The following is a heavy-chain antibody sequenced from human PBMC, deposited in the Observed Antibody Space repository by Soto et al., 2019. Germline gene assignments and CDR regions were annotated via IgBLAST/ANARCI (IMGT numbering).Heavy chain of an antibody. J-gene: IGHJ6*02. CDR1: GYTFTNYD. CDR2: MNPNSGNT. D-gene: IGHD5-18*01. Sequence: QVQLVQSGAEVKKPGASVKVSCKASGYTFTNYDINWLRQATGQGLEWMGWMNPNSGNTGYAQKFQGRVTMTRNTSITTAYMELSSLTSEDTAVYYCARVNRDTTMGRRMDVWGQGTTVTVSS. V-gene: IGHV1-8*01. CDR3: ARVNRDTTMGRRMDV.